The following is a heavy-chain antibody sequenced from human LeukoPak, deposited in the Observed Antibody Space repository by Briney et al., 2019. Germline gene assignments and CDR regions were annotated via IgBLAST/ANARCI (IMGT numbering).Heavy chain of an antibody. D-gene: IGHD2-2*01. CDR3: TTGVLWASYYFDY. CDR2: LYSGGST. Sequence: GGSLRLSCAASGFTVSSNYMRWVRQASGKGLEWVSVLYSGGSTYYADSVKGRFTISRDNSKSTLYLQMNSPKTEDTAVYYCTTGVLWASYYFDYWGQGTLVTVSS. V-gene: IGHV3-53*01. J-gene: IGHJ4*02. CDR1: GFTVSSNY.